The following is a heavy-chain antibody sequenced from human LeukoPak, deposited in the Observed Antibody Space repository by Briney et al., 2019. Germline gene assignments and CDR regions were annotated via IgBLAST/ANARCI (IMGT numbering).Heavy chain of an antibody. V-gene: IGHV1-2*02. D-gene: IGHD6-25*01. Sequence: ASVTVSCRASGYTFTGFFLHWVRQAPGQGFEWIGWINPNSGDTKYAQRFQGRVTMTRGTSISTAYIELSRLRSDDTAVYYCATLLSNAAFDYWGQGTLVAVSS. CDR1: GYTFTGFF. CDR2: INPNSGDT. CDR3: ATLLSNAAFDY. J-gene: IGHJ4*02.